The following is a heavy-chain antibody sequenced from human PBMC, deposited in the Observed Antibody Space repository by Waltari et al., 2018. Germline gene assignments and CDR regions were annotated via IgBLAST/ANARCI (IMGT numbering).Heavy chain of an antibody. D-gene: IGHD1-1*01. CDR3: ARFEGYSDAFDI. CDR1: GYSFTSYW. CDR2: RNPNRCNT. J-gene: IGHJ3*02. V-gene: IGHV1-8*02. Sequence: VQLVQSGAEVKKPGESLKISCKGSGYSFTSYWIGWVRQATGQGLEWMGGRNPNRCNTGYAKKFQGRVTMTRNTSISTAYMGLSSLRSEDTAVYYCARFEGYSDAFDIWGQGTMVTVSS.